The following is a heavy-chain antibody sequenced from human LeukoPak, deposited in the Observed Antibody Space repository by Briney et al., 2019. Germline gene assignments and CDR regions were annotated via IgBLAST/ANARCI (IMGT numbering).Heavy chain of an antibody. J-gene: IGHJ4*02. CDR1: GFTFSSYG. CDR2: IWYDGSNK. V-gene: IGHV3-33*01. Sequence: GGSLRLSCAASGFTFSSYGMHWVRQAPGKGLEWVAVIWYDGSNKYYADSVKGRFTISRDNSKNTLYLQMNSLRAEDTAVYYCARDRETYCGGDRYHGYFDYWGQGTLVTVSS. D-gene: IGHD2-21*02. CDR3: ARDRETYCGGDRYHGYFDY.